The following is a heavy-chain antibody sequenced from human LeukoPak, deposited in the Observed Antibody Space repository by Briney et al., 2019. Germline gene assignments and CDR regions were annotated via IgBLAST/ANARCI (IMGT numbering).Heavy chain of an antibody. D-gene: IGHD3-10*01. J-gene: IGHJ4*02. CDR1: GFTFSSYA. CDR3: AKVGMVRGVIRPPFDY. Sequence: GGSLRLSCAASGFTFSSYAMSWVRQAPGKGLEWVSAISGSGGSTYYADSVKGRFTISRDNSKNTLYPQMNSLRAEDTAVYYCAKVGMVRGVIRPPFDYWGQGTLVTVSS. CDR2: ISGSGGST. V-gene: IGHV3-23*01.